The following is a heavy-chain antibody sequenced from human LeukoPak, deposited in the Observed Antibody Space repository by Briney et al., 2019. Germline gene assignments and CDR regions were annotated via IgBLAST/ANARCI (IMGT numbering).Heavy chain of an antibody. V-gene: IGHV4-39*07. CDR2: SYYTGST. J-gene: IGHJ4*02. CDR3: TRDHHVDKHFDS. D-gene: IGHD1-14*01. CDR1: GGSIRSGSFY. Sequence: SETLSLTCTVSGGSIRSGSFYWGWVRQSPGKGLEWIGSSYYTGSTYYNPSLNSRVSISVDTSRNQFSLKVRSVTAADTAVYYCTRDHHVDKHFDSRGQGTLVAVSS.